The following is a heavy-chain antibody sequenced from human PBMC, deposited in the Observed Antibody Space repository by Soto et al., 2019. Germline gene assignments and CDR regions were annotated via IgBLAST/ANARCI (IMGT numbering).Heavy chain of an antibody. Sequence: QVQLVESGGGVVQPGTSLRLSCVASGFTFSNYGIHWVRQAPGRGLEWVAVIWHDGSQKYLTDSVRGRFTISRDNSKNTVYLHMNSLSLEDTAVYYCEGRDDPFHVWGRGTMVTVSS. CDR1: GFTFSNYG. CDR3: EGRDDPFHV. CDR2: IWHDGSQK. J-gene: IGHJ3*01. V-gene: IGHV3-33*01.